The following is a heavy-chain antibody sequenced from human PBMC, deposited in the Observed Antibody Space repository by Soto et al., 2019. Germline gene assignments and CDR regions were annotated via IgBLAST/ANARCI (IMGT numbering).Heavy chain of an antibody. D-gene: IGHD3-10*01. CDR2: IYYSGSP. Sequence: PSETLSLTCTVSGGSISSGDYYWSWIRQPPGKGLEWIGSIYYSGSPYYNPSLKSRVTISVDTSKNQFSLKLSSVTAADTAVYYCASRKSSPYFDDWGQGTLVTVSS. V-gene: IGHV4-30-4*01. CDR3: ASRKSSPYFDD. J-gene: IGHJ4*02. CDR1: GGSISSGDYY.